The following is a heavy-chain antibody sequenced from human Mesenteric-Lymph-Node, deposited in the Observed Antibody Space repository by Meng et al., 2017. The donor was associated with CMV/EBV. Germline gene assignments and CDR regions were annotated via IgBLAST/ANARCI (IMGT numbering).Heavy chain of an antibody. J-gene: IGHJ6*02. CDR3: AREARSYDSSGTSSAMDV. CDR2: IYSCGST. CDR1: GFTVSSNY. D-gene: IGHD3-22*01. V-gene: IGHV3-66*03. Sequence: LSLTGAASGFTVSSNYMSWVRQAPGKGLEWVSVIYSCGSTYYADSVKGRFTISRDNAKNSLYLQMNSLRAEDTAVYYCAREARSYDSSGTSSAMDVWGQGTTVTVSS.